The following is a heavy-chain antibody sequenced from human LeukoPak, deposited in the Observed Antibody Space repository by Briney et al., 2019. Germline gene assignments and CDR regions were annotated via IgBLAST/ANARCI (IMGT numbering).Heavy chain of an antibody. J-gene: IGHJ4*02. CDR1: GFTVSSNY. D-gene: IGHD4-17*01. CDR3: ARGRGAVTAFDY. Sequence: PGGSLRLSRAASGFTVSSNYMTWVRQAPGKGLEWVSVIYSGGSTYYADSVKDRFTISRDNSKNTLYLQMNSLRAEDTAVYYCARGRGAVTAFDYWGQGTLVTVSS. V-gene: IGHV3-66*01. CDR2: IYSGGST.